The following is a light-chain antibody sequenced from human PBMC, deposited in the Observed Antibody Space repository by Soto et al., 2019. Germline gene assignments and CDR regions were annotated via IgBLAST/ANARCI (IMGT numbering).Light chain of an antibody. CDR3: SSYTSSITLYV. Sequence: QSALTQPASVSGSPRQSITISCTGTSSDVGGYNYVSWYQQHPGKAPKLMIYEVSNRPSGVSNRFSGSKSGNTASLTISGLQAEDEADYYCSSYTSSITLYVFGTGTKVTVL. CDR1: SSDVGGYNY. J-gene: IGLJ1*01. CDR2: EVS. V-gene: IGLV2-14*01.